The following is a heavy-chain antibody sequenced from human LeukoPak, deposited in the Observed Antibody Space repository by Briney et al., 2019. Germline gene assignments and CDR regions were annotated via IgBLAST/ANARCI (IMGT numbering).Heavy chain of an antibody. J-gene: IGHJ4*02. V-gene: IGHV4-30-4*08. CDR2: IYYSGST. CDR3: SREEAGTTIEY. Sequence: SETLSLTCTVSGGSIGSGDYYWSWIRQPPGKGLEWIGYIYYSGSTYYNPSLQSRITISVDASKNQFSLKLSSVTAADTAVYYCSREEAGTTIEYWGQGTLVTVSS. CDR1: GGSIGSGDYY. D-gene: IGHD6-19*01.